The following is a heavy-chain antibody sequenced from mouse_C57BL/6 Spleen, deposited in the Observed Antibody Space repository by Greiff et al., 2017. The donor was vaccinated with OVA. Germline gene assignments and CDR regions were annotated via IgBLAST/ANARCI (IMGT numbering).Heavy chain of an antibody. Sequence: VKLMESGPELVKPGASVKISCKASGYAFSSSWMNWVKQRPGKGLEWIGRIYPGDGDTNYNGKFKGKATLTADKSSSTAYMQLSSLTSEDSAVYFCARDPHYYGSPYYAMDYWGQGTSVTVSS. V-gene: IGHV1-82*01. D-gene: IGHD1-1*01. CDR1: GYAFSSSW. CDR3: ARDPHYYGSPYYAMDY. J-gene: IGHJ4*01. CDR2: IYPGDGDT.